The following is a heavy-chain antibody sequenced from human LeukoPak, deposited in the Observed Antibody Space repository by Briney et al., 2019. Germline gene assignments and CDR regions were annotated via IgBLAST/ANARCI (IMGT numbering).Heavy chain of an antibody. V-gene: IGHV3-74*03. CDR2: INPDGSST. CDR3: AKDKERESDFYYYMDV. CDR1: GFIFSNYW. J-gene: IGHJ6*03. Sequence: SGGSLRLSCAGSGFIFSNYWMHWVRQAPGKGLVWVARINPDGSSTAYADSVKGRFTLSRDNARKTLFLQMNSLRVDDTAVYYCAKDKERESDFYYYMDVWGKGTTVTVSS.